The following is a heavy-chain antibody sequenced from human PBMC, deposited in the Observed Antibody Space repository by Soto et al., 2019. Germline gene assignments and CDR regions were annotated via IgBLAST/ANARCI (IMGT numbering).Heavy chain of an antibody. J-gene: IGHJ4*02. CDR2: ISGSGGST. D-gene: IGHD3-3*01. CDR3: AKDPGITIFLKDYFDY. CDR1: GFTFSSYA. Sequence: GGSLRLSCAASGFTFSSYAMSWVRQAPGKGLEWVSAISGSGGSTYYADSVKGRFTISRDNSKNTLYLQMNSLRAEDTAVYYCAKDPGITIFLKDYFDYWGQGTLVTVSS. V-gene: IGHV3-23*01.